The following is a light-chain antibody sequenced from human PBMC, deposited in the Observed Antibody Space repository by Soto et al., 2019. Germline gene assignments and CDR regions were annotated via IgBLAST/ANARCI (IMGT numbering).Light chain of an antibody. J-gene: IGKJ1*01. CDR2: AAS. CDR1: QSISSS. V-gene: IGKV1-39*01. CDR3: QQSYRA. Sequence: DIQMTQSPSSLSASVGDRVTITCRASQSISSSLNWYQQKPGKAPKLLIYAASSLQSGVPSRFSGSGSGTDFTRTISSLQPEDFATYYCQQSYRAFGQGTKVEI.